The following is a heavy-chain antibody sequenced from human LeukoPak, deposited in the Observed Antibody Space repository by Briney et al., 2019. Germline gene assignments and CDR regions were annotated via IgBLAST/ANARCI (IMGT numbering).Heavy chain of an antibody. CDR2: IYYSGST. D-gene: IGHD2-2*01. CDR3: ARVPAQEMYYFDY. J-gene: IGHJ4*02. Sequence: PSETLSLTCTVSGGSISSGDYHWSWIRQPPGTGLEWIGYIYYSGSTYYNPSLKSRVTISVDTSKNQFSLKLSSVTAADTAVYYCARVPAQEMYYFDYWGQGTLVTVSS. CDR1: GGSISSGDYH. V-gene: IGHV4-30-4*01.